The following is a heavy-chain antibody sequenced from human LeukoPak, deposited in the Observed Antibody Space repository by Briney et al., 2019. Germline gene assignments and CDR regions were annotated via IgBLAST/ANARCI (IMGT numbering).Heavy chain of an antibody. J-gene: IGHJ3*02. CDR2: ISGVGDVT. D-gene: IGHD4-17*01. CDR1: DFNFITYA. CDR3: ARARNDYGDQAPDAFDI. V-gene: IGHV3-23*01. Sequence: GGSLRLSCAASDFNFITYAMSWVRQAPGKGLEWVSTISGVGDVTYYADSVKGRFTISRDNAKNSLYLQMNSLRAEDTAVYYCARARNDYGDQAPDAFDIWGQGTMVTVSS.